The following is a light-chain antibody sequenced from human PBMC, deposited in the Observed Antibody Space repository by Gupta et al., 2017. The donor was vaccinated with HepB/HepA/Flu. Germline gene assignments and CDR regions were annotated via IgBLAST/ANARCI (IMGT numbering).Light chain of an antibody. V-gene: IGKV3-15*01. CDR3: QQDNNWWT. J-gene: IGKJ1*01. Sequence: EIVMTQSPATLSVSPGERATLSCRASQSVSSNLAWYQQKPGQAPRLIIYGASTRATGIPARFSGSGEGTEFTLTSSRLQSEDCAVYYWQQDNNWWTFGQGTKVEIK. CDR1: QSVSSN. CDR2: GAS.